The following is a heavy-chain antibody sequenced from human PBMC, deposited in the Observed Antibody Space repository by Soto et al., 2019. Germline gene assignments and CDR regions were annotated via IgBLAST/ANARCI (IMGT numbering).Heavy chain of an antibody. CDR3: ARVEHLGVGSYYHYGMAV. J-gene: IGHJ6*02. CDR2: VYHSGST. V-gene: IGHV4-4*02. CDR1: GTSISSTFW. D-gene: IGHD2-8*01. Sequence: SETLSLTCAVSGTSISSTFWWTWVRQPPGKGLEWIGEVYHSGSTKYNPSLKSRVTISVDKSKNQFSLKLSSVTAADTAVYYCARVEHLGVGSYYHYGMAVWGQGTTVTVSS.